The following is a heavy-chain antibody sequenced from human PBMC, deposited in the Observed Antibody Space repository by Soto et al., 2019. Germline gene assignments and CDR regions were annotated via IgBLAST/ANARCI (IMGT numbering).Heavy chain of an antibody. D-gene: IGHD3-10*01. Sequence: XSAKVSSKASCYTFTSYGISWVRQAPGQGLEWMGWISAYNGNTNYAQNLQGRVTMTTDTSTSTAYMELRSLRSDDTAGYYCARDSAVRGVIVYYYYYGMDVWGQGTRVTVSS. CDR2: ISAYNGNT. J-gene: IGHJ6*02. CDR3: ARDSAVRGVIVYYYYYGMDV. CDR1: CYTFTSYG. V-gene: IGHV1-18*01.